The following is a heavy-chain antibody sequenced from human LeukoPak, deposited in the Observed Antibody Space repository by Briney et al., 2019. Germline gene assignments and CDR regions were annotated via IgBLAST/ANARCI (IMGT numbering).Heavy chain of an antibody. CDR1: GGSFSGYY. V-gene: IGHV4-34*01. CDR2: INHSGST. D-gene: IGHD5-18*01. J-gene: IGHJ6*03. CDR3: AGSTAMVLYYYYMDV. Sequence: SETLSLTCAVYGGSFSGYYWSWIRQPPGKGLEWIGEINHSGSTNYNPSLKSRVTISVDTSKNQFSLKLSSVTAADTAVYYCAGSTAMVLYYYYMDVWGKGTTVTISS.